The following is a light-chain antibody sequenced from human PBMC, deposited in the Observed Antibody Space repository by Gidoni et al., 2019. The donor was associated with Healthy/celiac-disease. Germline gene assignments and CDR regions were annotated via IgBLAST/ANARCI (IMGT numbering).Light chain of an antibody. J-gene: IGKJ1*01. CDR1: QSISSY. V-gene: IGKV1-39*01. CDR2: AAS. Sequence: DIQMTQSPSSLSASVGDRVTITCRASQSISSYLNWYQQKPGKAPKLLIDAASSLQSGVPSRCSGSGSGKDFTLTSSRLQDEDFANYYRQQSYSTPTFXQXTKVEIK. CDR3: QQSYSTPT.